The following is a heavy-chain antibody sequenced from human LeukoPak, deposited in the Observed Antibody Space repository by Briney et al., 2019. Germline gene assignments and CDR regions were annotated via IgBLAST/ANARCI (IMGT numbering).Heavy chain of an antibody. J-gene: IGHJ4*02. V-gene: IGHV3-30*04. D-gene: IGHD3-10*01. CDR2: ISNDGTIQ. CDR3: ARAMVRGVIPY. Sequence: GGSLRLSCAASGFTFRAYAMHWARQAPGKGLEWLAVISNDGTIQYYADSVKGRFTISRDNSRNIMNLQTDSLRPEDTALYYCARAMVRGVIPYWGQGTLVTVSS. CDR1: GFTFRAYA.